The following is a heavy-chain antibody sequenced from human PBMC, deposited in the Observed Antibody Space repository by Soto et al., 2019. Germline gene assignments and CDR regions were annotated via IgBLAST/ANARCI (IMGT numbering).Heavy chain of an antibody. CDR1: GFTFSSYA. V-gene: IGHV3-23*01. D-gene: IGHD3-10*01. J-gene: IGHJ5*02. Sequence: VGSLRLSCAASGFTFSSYAMSWVRQAPGKGLEWVSAISGSGGSTYYADSVKGRFTISRDNSKNTLYLQMNSLRAEDTAVYYCAKAPSYYGSGSYYRANNWFDPWGQGTLVTVS. CDR3: AKAPSYYGSGSYYRANNWFDP. CDR2: ISGSGGST.